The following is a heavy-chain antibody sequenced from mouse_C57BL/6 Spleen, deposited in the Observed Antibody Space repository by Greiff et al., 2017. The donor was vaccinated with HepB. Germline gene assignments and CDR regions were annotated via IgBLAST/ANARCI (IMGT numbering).Heavy chain of an antibody. V-gene: IGHV1-80*01. CDR1: GYAFSSYW. Sequence: VKLMESGAELVEPGASVKISCKASGYAFSSYWMNWVKQRPGKGLEWIGQIYPGDGDTNYNGKFKGKATLTADKSSSTAYMQLSSLPSEDSAVYFCARLTAQATPYWGQGTTLTVSS. J-gene: IGHJ2*01. D-gene: IGHD3-2*02. CDR2: IYPGDGDT. CDR3: ARLTAQATPY.